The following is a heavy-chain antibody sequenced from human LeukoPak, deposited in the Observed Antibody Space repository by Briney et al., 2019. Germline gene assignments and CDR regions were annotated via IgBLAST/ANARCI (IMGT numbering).Heavy chain of an antibody. D-gene: IGHD3-16*01. CDR2: IGNSGGST. J-gene: IGHJ6*03. Sequence: GGSLRLSCAASGFTFSSYAMSWLRQAPGKGLEWVSTIGNSGGSTYYADSVKGRFTIARDDSENTLFLQMNSLRAEDTAVYYCAKGGELRRLPHYYYMDVWGKGTTVTVSS. V-gene: IGHV3-23*01. CDR3: AKGGELRRLPHYYYMDV. CDR1: GFTFSSYA.